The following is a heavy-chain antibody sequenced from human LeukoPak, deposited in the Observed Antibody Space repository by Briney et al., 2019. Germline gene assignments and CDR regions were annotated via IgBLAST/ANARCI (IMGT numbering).Heavy chain of an antibody. CDR2: ISSSGSTI. CDR1: GFTFSSYE. CDR3: ARVGYSYGLDY. J-gene: IGHJ4*02. V-gene: IGHV3-48*03. D-gene: IGHD5-18*01. Sequence: GSLRLSCAASGFTFSSYEMNRVRQAPGKGLEWVSYISSSGSTIYYADSVKGRFTISRDNAKNSLYLQMNSLRAEDTAVYYCARVGYSYGLDYWGQGTLVTVSS.